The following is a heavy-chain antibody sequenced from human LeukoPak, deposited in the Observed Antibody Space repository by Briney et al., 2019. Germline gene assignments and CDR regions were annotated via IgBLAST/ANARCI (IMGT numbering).Heavy chain of an antibody. V-gene: IGHV3-7*01. CDR2: IKQDGSEK. D-gene: IGHD6-13*01. Sequence: PGGSLRLSCAASGFTFSSYWMSWVRQAPGKWLEWVANIKQDGSEKYYVDSVKGRFTISRDNAKNSLYLQMNSLRAEDTAVYYCARDSEYSSSFAFDIWGQGTMVTVSS. CDR1: GFTFSSYW. J-gene: IGHJ3*02. CDR3: ARDSEYSSSFAFDI.